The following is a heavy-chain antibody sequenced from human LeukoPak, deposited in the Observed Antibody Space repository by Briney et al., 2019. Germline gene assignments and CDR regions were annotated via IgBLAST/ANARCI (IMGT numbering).Heavy chain of an antibody. CDR3: ARHNSSPYYFDY. Sequence: SETLSLTCAVYGGSFSGYYWSWIRQPPGKGLEWIGYIYYSGSTNYNPSLKSRVTVSVDTSKNQFSLKLSSVTAADTAVYYCARHNSSPYYFDYWGQGTLVTVSS. CDR1: GGSFSGYY. J-gene: IGHJ4*02. CDR2: IYYSGST. V-gene: IGHV4-59*01. D-gene: IGHD2/OR15-2a*01.